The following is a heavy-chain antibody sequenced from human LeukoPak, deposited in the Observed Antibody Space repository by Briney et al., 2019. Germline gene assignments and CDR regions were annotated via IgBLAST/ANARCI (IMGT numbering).Heavy chain of an antibody. J-gene: IGHJ5*02. CDR1: GFTFSSYA. V-gene: IGHV3-23*01. Sequence: GGSLRLSCAASGFTFSSYAMSWVRQAPGKGLEWVSAISGSGASTYYADSVKGRFTISRDNSKNTLYLQMNTLRAEDTAVYYCAKAYGDYVGWFDPWGQGTLVTVSS. CDR2: ISGSGAST. CDR3: AKAYGDYVGWFDP. D-gene: IGHD4-17*01.